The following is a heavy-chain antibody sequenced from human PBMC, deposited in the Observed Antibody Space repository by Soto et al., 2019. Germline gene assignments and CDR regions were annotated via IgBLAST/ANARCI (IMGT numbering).Heavy chain of an antibody. D-gene: IGHD5-12*01. CDR2: ISHSGST. CDR3: ARARESRGSGDYDFDYFDY. J-gene: IGHJ4*02. V-gene: IGHV4-4*02. Sequence: SETLSLTCAVSGDSINSSHWWSWVRQPPGKGLEWIGQISHSGSTNYNPSLTSRVTISVDKSKNHFSLKLTSVTAADTAVYYCARARESRGSGDYDFDYFDYWGQGILVTV. CDR1: GDSINSSHW.